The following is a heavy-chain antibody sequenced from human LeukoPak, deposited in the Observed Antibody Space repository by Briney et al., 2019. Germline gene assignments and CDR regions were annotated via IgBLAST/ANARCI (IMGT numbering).Heavy chain of an antibody. J-gene: IGHJ3*02. D-gene: IGHD3-10*01. CDR3: ARAITPPSADAFDI. Sequence: PGRSLRLSCAASGFTFSSYAMHWVRQAPGKGLEWVAVISYDGSNKYYADSVKGRFTISRDNSKNTLYLQMNSLGAEDTAVYYCARAITPPSADAFDIWGQGTMVTVSS. CDR2: ISYDGSNK. CDR1: GFTFSSYA. V-gene: IGHV3-30-3*01.